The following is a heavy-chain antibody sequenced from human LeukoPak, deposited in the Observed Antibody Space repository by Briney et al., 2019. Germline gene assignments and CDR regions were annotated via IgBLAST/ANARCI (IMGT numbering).Heavy chain of an antibody. Sequence: SETLSLTCTVSGGSISTTDYYWDWIRQPQGKGLEWIGGIHYSGSTYYSPSLKSRLTISVDMSKNQFSLKLTSVTAADTAVYYCARRGSGYNTCFDYWGQGTLVTVSS. V-gene: IGHV4-39*01. CDR2: IHYSGST. J-gene: IGHJ4*02. CDR3: ARRGSGYNTCFDY. CDR1: GGSISTTDYY. D-gene: IGHD5-24*01.